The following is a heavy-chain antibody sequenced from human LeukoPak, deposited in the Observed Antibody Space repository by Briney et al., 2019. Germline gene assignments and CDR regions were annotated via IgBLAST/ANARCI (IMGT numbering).Heavy chain of an antibody. D-gene: IGHD3-22*01. CDR1: GFTFSSYA. V-gene: IGHV3-23*01. CDR2: ISGSGGST. Sequence: GGSLRLSCAASGFTFSSYAMSWVRQAPGKGLEWVSAISGSGGSTYYADSVKGRFAISRDNSKNTLYLQMNSLRAEDTAVYYCAKDYLWGYYDSSGYSDYWGQGTLVTVSS. CDR3: AKDYLWGYYDSSGYSDY. J-gene: IGHJ4*02.